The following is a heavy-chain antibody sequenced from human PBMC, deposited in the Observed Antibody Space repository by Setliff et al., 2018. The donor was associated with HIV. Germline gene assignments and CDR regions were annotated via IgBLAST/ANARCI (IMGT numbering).Heavy chain of an antibody. CDR2: ITHRGIT. CDR3: AKGAGFYGDYTFDH. Sequence: PSETLSLTCAVYGGSFSGYYWSWIRQPPGKGLEWIGEITHRGITDYNPSLKSRVTISMVASRNQFSLKVTSVTAADTAVYYCAKGAGFYGDYTFDHWGQGRQVTVSS. CDR1: GGSFSGYY. V-gene: IGHV4-34*01. D-gene: IGHD4-17*01. J-gene: IGHJ4*02.